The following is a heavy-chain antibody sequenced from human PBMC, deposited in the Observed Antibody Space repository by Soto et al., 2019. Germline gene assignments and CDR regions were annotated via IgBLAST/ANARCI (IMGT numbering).Heavy chain of an antibody. J-gene: IGHJ4*02. D-gene: IGHD6-19*01. CDR2: LSYDGSNK. CDR3: AKGLYASGWSFLDY. Sequence: QVQLVESGGGVVQPGRSLRLSCAASGFMFSSYGMHWVRQAPGKGLEWVALLSYDGSNKYYADSVKGRLTISRDNSKNTLSLQMNSMRAEDTAVYYCAKGLYASGWSFLDYWGQGTLVTVSS. CDR1: GFMFSSYG. V-gene: IGHV3-30*18.